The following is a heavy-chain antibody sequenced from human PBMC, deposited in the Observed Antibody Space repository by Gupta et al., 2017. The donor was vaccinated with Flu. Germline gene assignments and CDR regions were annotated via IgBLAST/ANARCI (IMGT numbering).Heavy chain of an antibody. CDR1: SSFA. J-gene: IGHJ4*02. V-gene: IGHV1-69*01. D-gene: IGHD1-26*01. CDR2: LLPILGSP. Sequence: SSFAISWVRQAPGQGVEWMGGLLPILGSPNYAQKFQGRVTITADESRNTAHMELSSLRSDDTAVYYCAKDGTGLNYFDTWGQGSLVTVYS. CDR3: AKDGTGLNYFDT.